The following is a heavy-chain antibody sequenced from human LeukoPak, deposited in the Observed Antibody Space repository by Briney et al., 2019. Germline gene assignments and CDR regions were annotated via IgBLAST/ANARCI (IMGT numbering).Heavy chain of an antibody. D-gene: IGHD6-13*01. V-gene: IGHV4-30-2*01. Sequence: SQTLSLTCTVSGGSISSGGYYWSWIRQPPGKGLEWIGYIYHSGSTYYNPSLKSRVTISVDTSKNQFSLKLSSVTAADTAVYYCARHRYSSSWYVRFDPWGQGTLVTVSS. CDR2: IYHSGST. CDR3: ARHRYSSSWYVRFDP. CDR1: GGSISSGGYY. J-gene: IGHJ5*02.